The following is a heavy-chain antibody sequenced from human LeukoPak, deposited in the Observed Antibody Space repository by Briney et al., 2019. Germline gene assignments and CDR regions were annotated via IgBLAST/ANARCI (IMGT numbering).Heavy chain of an antibody. V-gene: IGHV3-23*01. CDR1: GITLSNYG. CDR2: ISDSGGRT. J-gene: IGHJ4*02. CDR3: VKEGPRVHFDY. Sequence: PGGSLRLSCAVSGITLSNYGMSWVRQAPGKGLEWVAGISDSGGRTNYADSVKGRFTISRDNPKNTLYLQMNSLRAEDTAVYYCVKEGPRVHFDYWGQGTLVTVSS.